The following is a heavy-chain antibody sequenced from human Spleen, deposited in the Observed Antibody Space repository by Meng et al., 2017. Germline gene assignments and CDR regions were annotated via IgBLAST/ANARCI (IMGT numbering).Heavy chain of an antibody. CDR3: ARVSKLGVSSSVWTSYRVSYWLDS. D-gene: IGHD2-8*02. CDR2: FYHSGSS. V-gene: IGHV4-4*02. J-gene: IGHJ5*01. CDR1: GASITNDNW. Sequence: SETLSLTCAVSGASITNDNWWSWVRQPPGKGLEWIGDFYHSGSSNYNPSLRSRVTISVDKSKNQFSLRLSSVTAADTALYYCARVSKLGVSSSVWTSYRVSYWLDSWGQGTLVTVSS.